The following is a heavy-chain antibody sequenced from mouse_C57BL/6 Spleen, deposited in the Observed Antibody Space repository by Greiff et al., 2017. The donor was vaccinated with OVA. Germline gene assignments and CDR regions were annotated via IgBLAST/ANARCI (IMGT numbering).Heavy chain of an antibody. V-gene: IGHV1-4*01. D-gene: IGHD2-4*01. Sequence: VQLQQSGAELARPGASVKMSCKASGYTFTSYTMHWVKQRPGQGLEWIGYINPSSGYTKYTQKFKDKATLTADKSSSTAYMQLSSLTSEDSAVYYCASLYDYDVFDYWGQGTTLTVSS. J-gene: IGHJ2*01. CDR2: INPSSGYT. CDR1: GYTFTSYT. CDR3: ASLYDYDVFDY.